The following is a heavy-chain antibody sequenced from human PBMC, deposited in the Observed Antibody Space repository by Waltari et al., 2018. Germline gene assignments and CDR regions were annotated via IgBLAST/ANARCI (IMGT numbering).Heavy chain of an antibody. V-gene: IGHV3-7*01. J-gene: IGHJ4*02. Sequence: IQLVESGGGLFQPGGSLRLSCAAWGFTFSRFWMSWVRKAQGKGPEWVANINQDGSEKYYVDSVKGRFTISRDNGKNSLYLQLNSLRVDDTALYYCTDFDYWGLGTLVTVSS. CDR1: GFTFSRFW. CDR3: TDFDY. CDR2: INQDGSEK.